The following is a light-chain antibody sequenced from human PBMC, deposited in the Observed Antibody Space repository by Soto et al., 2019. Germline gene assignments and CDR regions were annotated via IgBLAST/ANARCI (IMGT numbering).Light chain of an antibody. CDR1: QILNGGS. Sequence: EIVLTQSPGTLSLSPGDIAALSCRTTQILNGGSLAWYQVKPGQAPRLLMYDSSIRAAGVPNRFSGSGSGTDFTLTISRLETEDFAVYYCQLYGSSPELTFGGGTKVEIK. J-gene: IGKJ4*01. V-gene: IGKV3-20*01. CDR2: DSS. CDR3: QLYGSSPELT.